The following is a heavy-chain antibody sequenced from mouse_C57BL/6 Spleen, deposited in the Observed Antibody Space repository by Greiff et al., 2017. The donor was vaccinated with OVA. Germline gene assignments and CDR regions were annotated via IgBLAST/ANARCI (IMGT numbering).Heavy chain of an antibody. CDR1: GYSFTDYN. CDR2: INPNYGTT. V-gene: IGHV1-39*01. D-gene: IGHD1-1*01. Sequence: VQLQQSGPELVKPGASVKISCKASGYSFTDYNMNWVKQSNGKSLEWIGVINPNYGTTSYNQKFKGKATLTVDQSSSTAYMQLNSLTSEDSAVYYCAMGIYYYGSSYGGYFDVWGTGTTVTVSS. CDR3: AMGIYYYGSSYGGYFDV. J-gene: IGHJ1*03.